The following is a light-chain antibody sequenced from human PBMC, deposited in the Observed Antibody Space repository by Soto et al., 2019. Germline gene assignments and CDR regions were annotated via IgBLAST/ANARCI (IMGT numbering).Light chain of an antibody. J-gene: IGKJ2*01. CDR2: GAS. Sequence: EIVLTQSPGTLSLSPGERATLSCRASQSVNNNYLAWYQQKPGQAPRLLIYGASSRATGIPDRFSGSGSGTYFTLXISRLEPEDFAVYYXQQYGSSQYTFGQGTKLEIK. CDR1: QSVNNNY. CDR3: QQYGSSQYT. V-gene: IGKV3-20*01.